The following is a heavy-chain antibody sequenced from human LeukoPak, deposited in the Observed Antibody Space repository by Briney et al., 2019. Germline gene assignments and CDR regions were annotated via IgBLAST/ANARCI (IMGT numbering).Heavy chain of an antibody. Sequence: GGSLRLSCAASGFTFNNYGIHWVRQAPGKGLEWVAFIRYDGSDKYYADSVKGRFTISRDSSKNTLSLQMNSLRAEDTAVYYCARGAGFDYDSSGYVNWGQGTLVTVSS. D-gene: IGHD3-22*01. J-gene: IGHJ4*02. CDR3: ARGAGFDYDSSGYVN. CDR1: GFTFNNYG. V-gene: IGHV3-30*02. CDR2: IRYDGSDK.